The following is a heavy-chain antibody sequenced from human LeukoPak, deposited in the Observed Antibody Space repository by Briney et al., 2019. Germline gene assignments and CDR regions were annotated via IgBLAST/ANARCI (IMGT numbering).Heavy chain of an antibody. D-gene: IGHD3-16*01. CDR3: ALLMIKQSAPIDY. V-gene: IGHV3-23*01. CDR2: ISAGGSNT. CDR1: GFTFVNYP. J-gene: IGHJ4*02. Sequence: GGSLRLSCAASGFTFVNYPLTWVRQTPGEGLFWVSISAGGSNTYYADSVKGRFTISRDDSKNTLFLQMNSLRAEDTAVYYCALLMIKQSAPIDYWGQGTLVTVSS.